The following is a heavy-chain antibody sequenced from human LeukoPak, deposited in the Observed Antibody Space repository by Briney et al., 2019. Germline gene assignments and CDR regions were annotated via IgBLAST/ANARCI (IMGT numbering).Heavy chain of an antibody. Sequence: GRSLRLSCAASGFTFDDYAMHWVRQAPGKGLEWVSGISWNSGSIGYADSVKGRFTISRDNAKNSLYLQMNSLRAEDTALYYCAKEGSGGYHLSPPAPFDYWGQGTLVTVSS. CDR3: AKEGSGGYHLSPPAPFDY. CDR2: ISWNSGSI. CDR1: GFTFDDYA. J-gene: IGHJ4*02. D-gene: IGHD3-22*01. V-gene: IGHV3-9*01.